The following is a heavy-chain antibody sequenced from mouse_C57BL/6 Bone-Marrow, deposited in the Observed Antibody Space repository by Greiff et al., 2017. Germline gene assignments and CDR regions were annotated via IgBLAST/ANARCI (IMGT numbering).Heavy chain of an antibody. V-gene: IGHV8-8*01. J-gene: IGHJ3*01. CDR3: ARNPNYYGSSSWFAY. CDR1: GFSLSTFGMG. D-gene: IGHD1-1*01. CDR2: IWWDDDK. Sequence: QVTLKVCGPGILQPSQTLSLTCSFSGFSLSTFGMGVGWIRQPSGKGLEWLAHIWWDDDKYYNPALKSRLTISKDTSKNQVFLKIANVDTAVTATYYCARNPNYYGSSSWFAYWGQGTLVTVSA.